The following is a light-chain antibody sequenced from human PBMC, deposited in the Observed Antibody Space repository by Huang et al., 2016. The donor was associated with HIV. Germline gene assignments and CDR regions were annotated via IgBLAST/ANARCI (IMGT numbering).Light chain of an antibody. Sequence: VIWMTQSPSLISASTGDKVTINRRSSQGIGSNLAWYRQKPGQVPQLLIHTVSSLQAVVTSRFSGTGSGTEYTLTISCLQSEDFATYYCQQYSDFPRTFGQGTKLEIK. CDR2: TVS. V-gene: IGKV1D-8*01. CDR3: QQYSDFPRT. CDR1: QGIGSN. J-gene: IGKJ2*01.